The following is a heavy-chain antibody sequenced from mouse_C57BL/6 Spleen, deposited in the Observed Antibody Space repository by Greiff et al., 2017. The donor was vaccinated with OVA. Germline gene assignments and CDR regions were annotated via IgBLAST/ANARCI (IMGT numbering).Heavy chain of an antibody. Sequence: QVQLQQPGAELVRPGSSVKLSCKASGYTFTSYWMHWVKQRPIQGLEWIGNIDPSDSETHYNQKFKDKATLTVDKSSSTAYMQLSSLTSEDSAVYYCARYSTVVAHWYFDVWGTGTTVTVSS. V-gene: IGHV1-52*01. D-gene: IGHD1-1*01. CDR2: IDPSDSET. CDR1: GYTFTSYW. J-gene: IGHJ1*03. CDR3: ARYSTVVAHWYFDV.